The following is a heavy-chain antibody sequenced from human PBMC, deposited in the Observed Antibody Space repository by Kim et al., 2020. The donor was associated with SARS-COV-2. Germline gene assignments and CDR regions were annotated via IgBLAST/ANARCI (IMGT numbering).Heavy chain of an antibody. CDR2: IYPGDSDT. Sequence: GESLKISCKGSGYSFTNYWIGWVRQMPGKGLEWMGIIYPGDSDTRYSPSFQGQVTISADKSINTAYLQWSSLKASDTAMYYCARLLFLEGFCSGGACDDGKYFDLWGRGTLVTVSS. D-gene: IGHD2-15*01. V-gene: IGHV5-51*01. CDR3: ARLLFLEGFCSGGACDDGKYFDL. J-gene: IGHJ2*01. CDR1: GYSFTNYW.